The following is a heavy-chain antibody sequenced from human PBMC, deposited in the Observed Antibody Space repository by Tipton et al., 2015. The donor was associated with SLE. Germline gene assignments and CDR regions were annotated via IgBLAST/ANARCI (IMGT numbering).Heavy chain of an antibody. CDR1: GFTFSNNW. J-gene: IGHJ4*02. Sequence: SLRLSCIVSGFTFSNNWMAWVRQAPGKGLEWVAHIREDGSEKFHVDSVRGRFAISRDNAKNSLYLQMNSLRVEDTALYYCAKDSSDYYVSGSYSQSFDDWGQGTLVTVSS. CDR3: AKDSSDYYVSGSYSQSFDD. V-gene: IGHV3-7*03. CDR2: IREDGSEK. D-gene: IGHD3-10*01.